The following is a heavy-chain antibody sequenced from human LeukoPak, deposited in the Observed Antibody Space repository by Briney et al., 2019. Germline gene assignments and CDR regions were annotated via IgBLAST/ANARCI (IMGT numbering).Heavy chain of an antibody. J-gene: IGHJ4*02. CDR2: ISSSGSTI. V-gene: IGHV3-48*03. Sequence: PGGSLRLSCAASGFTFSSYEMNWVRQAPGKGLEWVSYISSSGSTIYYADSVKGRFTISRDNAKNSLYLQMNSLRAEDTAVYYCAKAEYQLLPDHFDYWGQGTLVTVSS. D-gene: IGHD2-2*01. CDR1: GFTFSSYE. CDR3: AKAEYQLLPDHFDY.